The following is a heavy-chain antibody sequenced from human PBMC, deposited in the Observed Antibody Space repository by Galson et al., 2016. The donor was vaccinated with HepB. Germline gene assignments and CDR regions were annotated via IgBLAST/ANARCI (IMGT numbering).Heavy chain of an antibody. J-gene: IGHJ4*02. CDR3: GRACNSHDYDDYDYFDY. D-gene: IGHD4-17*01. V-gene: IGHV4-31*03. CDR1: GGSISSSAYY. CDR2: IYSSGST. Sequence: TLSLTCTVSGGSISSSAYYWNWIRQHPEKGLECIGYIYSSGSTYSNPSLESRVTISVDTSKNQFSLKLNSVTASDTAVYSCGRACNSHDYDDYDYFDYWGQGALVTVSS.